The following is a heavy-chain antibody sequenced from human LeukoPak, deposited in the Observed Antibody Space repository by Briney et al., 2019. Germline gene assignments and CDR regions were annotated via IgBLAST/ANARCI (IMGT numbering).Heavy chain of an antibody. CDR2: IFTSGST. J-gene: IGHJ6*03. CDR1: GGSISSFY. Sequence: SETLSLTCTVSGGSISSFYWSWIRQPAGKGLEWIGRIFTSGSTNYNPSLKSRVTISVDNSKNQFSLKLSSVTAADTAVYYCARERTSYYYYYMDGWGKGTTVTVSS. V-gene: IGHV4-4*07. CDR3: ARERTSYYYYYMDG.